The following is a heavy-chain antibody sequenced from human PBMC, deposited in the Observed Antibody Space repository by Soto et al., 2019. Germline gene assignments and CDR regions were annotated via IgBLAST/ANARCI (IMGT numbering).Heavy chain of an antibody. CDR1: GGTFSSYA. D-gene: IGHD6-13*01. Sequence: SVKVSCKASGGTFSSYAISWVRQAPGQGLEWMGGIIPIFGTANYAQKFQGRVTITADESTSTAYMELSSLGSEDTAVYYCARDPGYSGSWHYYYGMDVWGQGTTVTVSS. CDR3: ARDPGYSGSWHYYYGMDV. CDR2: IIPIFGTA. V-gene: IGHV1-69*13. J-gene: IGHJ6*02.